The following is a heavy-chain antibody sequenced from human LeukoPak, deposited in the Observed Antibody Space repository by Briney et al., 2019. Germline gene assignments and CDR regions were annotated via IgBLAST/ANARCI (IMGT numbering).Heavy chain of an antibody. CDR2: INPSGGST. Sequence: ASVKVSCKASGYTFTSYYMHWVRQAPGQGLEWMGIINPSGGSTSYAQKFQGRVTITADESTSTAYMELSSLRSEDTAVYYCARGASTVVEEIDYWGQGTLVTVSS. CDR1: GYTFTSYY. CDR3: ARGASTVVEEIDY. D-gene: IGHD4-23*01. V-gene: IGHV1-46*01. J-gene: IGHJ4*02.